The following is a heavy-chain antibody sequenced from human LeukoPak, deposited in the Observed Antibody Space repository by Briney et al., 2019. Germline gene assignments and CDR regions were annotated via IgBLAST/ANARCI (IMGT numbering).Heavy chain of an antibody. CDR2: INSDGSTT. V-gene: IGHV3-74*01. CDR3: ARGNYYGQDY. Sequence: GGSLRLSCGASGFTFSSYWMHWVRQAPGKGLVWISCINSDGSTTSYADSVKGRFTISRDNAKNTLYLQMNSLRAEDTAVYYCARGNYYGQDYWGQGTLVTVSS. J-gene: IGHJ4*02. D-gene: IGHD3-10*01. CDR1: GFTFSSYW.